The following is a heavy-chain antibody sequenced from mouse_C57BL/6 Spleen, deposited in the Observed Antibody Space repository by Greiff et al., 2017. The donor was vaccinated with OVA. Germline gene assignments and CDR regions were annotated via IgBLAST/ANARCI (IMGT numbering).Heavy chain of an antibody. J-gene: IGHJ1*03. CDR1: GFSLTSYA. D-gene: IGHD1-1*01. CDR2: IWTGGGT. V-gene: IGHV2-9-1*01. CDR3: ARSFTTVAYWYFDV. Sequence: VQLQQSGPGLVAPSQSLSITCTVSGFSLTSYAISWVRQPPGKGLEWLGVIWTGGGTNYNSALKSRLSISKDNSKSQVFLKMNSLQTDDTARYYCARSFTTVAYWYFDVWGTGTTVTVSS.